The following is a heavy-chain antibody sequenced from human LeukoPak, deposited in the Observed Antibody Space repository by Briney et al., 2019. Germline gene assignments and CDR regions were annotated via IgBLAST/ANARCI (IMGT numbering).Heavy chain of an antibody. D-gene: IGHD1-26*01. CDR1: GFTFSSYA. CDR3: AKVGLSGSYGGFDH. Sequence: PGGSLRLSCAASGFTFSSYAMSWIRQAPGKGLEWVSAISSAGGSTYYADSVKGRFTISRDNSKNTFFLQMNSLRAEDTAVYYCAKVGLSGSYGGFDHWGQGTLVTVSS. J-gene: IGHJ4*02. CDR2: ISSAGGST. V-gene: IGHV3-23*01.